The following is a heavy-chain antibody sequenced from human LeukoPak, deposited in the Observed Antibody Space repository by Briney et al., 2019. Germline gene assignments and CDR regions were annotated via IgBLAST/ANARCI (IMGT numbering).Heavy chain of an antibody. V-gene: IGHV4-4*07. CDR2: IYTSGST. J-gene: IGHJ5*02. Sequence: SSETLSLTCTVSGGSISSYYWSWIRQPAGKGLEWIGRIYTSGSTNYNHSLKSRVTMSVDTSKNQFSLKLSSVNAADTAVYYCARVVVVAATRLSWFDPWGQGTLVTVSS. CDR3: ARVVVVAATRLSWFDP. D-gene: IGHD2-15*01. CDR1: GGSISSYY.